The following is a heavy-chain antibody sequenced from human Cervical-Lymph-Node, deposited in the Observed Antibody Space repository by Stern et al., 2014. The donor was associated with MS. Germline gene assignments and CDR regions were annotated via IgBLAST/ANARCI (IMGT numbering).Heavy chain of an antibody. CDR1: GFTFSSYG. D-gene: IGHD2-15*01. J-gene: IGHJ4*02. V-gene: IGHV3-30*03. Sequence: VQLEESGGGVVQPGRFLRLSCAASGFTFSSYGLHWVRQAPGKGLEWVAVISYDGSNKYYADSVTARFTISRDNSKNTLYLQMTSLRAEDTGVYYCARDPLLSGVLDYWGQGTLVTVSS. CDR2: ISYDGSNK. CDR3: ARDPLLSGVLDY.